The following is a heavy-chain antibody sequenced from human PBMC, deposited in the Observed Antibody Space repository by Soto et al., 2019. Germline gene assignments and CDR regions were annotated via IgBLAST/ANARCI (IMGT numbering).Heavy chain of an antibody. CDR2: INPGTGIT. J-gene: IGHJ4*02. V-gene: IGHV1-46*01. CDR1: GYTFSNYY. D-gene: IGHD1-26*01. Sequence: ASVKVSCKASGYTFSNYYLHWVRQAPGQGLEWMGIINPGTGITSGAQKFQGRITMTRDTSTSTVYMGLSSLTSEDTAVYYCARVSGSYWPFDYWGQGTLVTVSS. CDR3: ARVSGSYWPFDY.